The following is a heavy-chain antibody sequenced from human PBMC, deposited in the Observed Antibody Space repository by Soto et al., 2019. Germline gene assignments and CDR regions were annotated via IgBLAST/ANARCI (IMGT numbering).Heavy chain of an antibody. CDR1: SDSISNYY. D-gene: IGHD5-12*01. CDR2: MHYNGCT. CDR3: ARLGGYHQVLDS. V-gene: IGHV4-59*08. Sequence: SETLFLTCTVSSDSISNYYCSWFRQPPGKGLEWIGYMHYNGCTSYNPSLRSRVTISVDTSKNQFSLKLTSVTVADTAVYYCARLGGYHQVLDSWGQGTRVIVSS. J-gene: IGHJ4*02.